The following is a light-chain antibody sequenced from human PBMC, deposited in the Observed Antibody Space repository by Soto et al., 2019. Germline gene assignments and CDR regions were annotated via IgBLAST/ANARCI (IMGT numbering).Light chain of an antibody. CDR1: GSNIGTNY. V-gene: IGLV1-47*02. J-gene: IGLJ1*01. CDR2: SNN. CDR3: VSWDDSLSGLV. Sequence: QSVLTQPPSASGTPGQRVTISCSGSGSNIGTNYVYWYQQLPGSAPKLLIYSNNQRPSGVPDRFSGSKSGTSASLAISGLRSEDEAYYYCVSWDDSLSGLVLGTGTKVTVL.